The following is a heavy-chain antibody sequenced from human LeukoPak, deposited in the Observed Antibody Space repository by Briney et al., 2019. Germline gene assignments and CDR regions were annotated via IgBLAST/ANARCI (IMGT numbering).Heavy chain of an antibody. D-gene: IGHD5-12*01. CDR3: AREVATITVAAAGGIDY. V-gene: IGHV1-2*02. CDR1: GYSFTGHY. CDR2: INPKSGGT. J-gene: IGHJ4*02. Sequence: ASVKVSCKASGYSFTGHYMHWVRQAPGQGLEWMGWINPKSGGTNYAQKFQGRVTMTRDTSTSTAYMELRSLRSDDTAVYYCAREVATITVAAAGGIDYWGQGTLVTVSS.